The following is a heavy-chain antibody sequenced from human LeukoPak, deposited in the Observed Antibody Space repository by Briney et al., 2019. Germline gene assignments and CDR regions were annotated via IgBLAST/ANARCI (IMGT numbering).Heavy chain of an antibody. V-gene: IGHV3-30-3*01. CDR2: ISYDGSNK. J-gene: IGHJ6*02. Sequence: PGGSLRLSCAASRFSFSLYNMNWVRQAPGKGLEWVAVISYDGSNKYYADSVKGRFTISRDNSKNTLYLQMNSLRAEDTAVYYCARDSSGWVNYYYGMDVWGQGTTVTVSS. D-gene: IGHD6-19*01. CDR1: RFSFSLYN. CDR3: ARDSSGWVNYYYGMDV.